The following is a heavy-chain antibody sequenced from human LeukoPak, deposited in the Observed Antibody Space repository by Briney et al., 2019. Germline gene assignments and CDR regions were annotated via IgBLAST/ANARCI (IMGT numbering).Heavy chain of an antibody. D-gene: IGHD6-13*01. CDR2: ISWNSGSI. CDR3: AKGGGSSSWYGFDY. V-gene: IGHV3-9*01. CDR1: GFTFDDYA. J-gene: IGHJ4*02. Sequence: GRSLRLSCAASGFTFDDYAMHWVRQAPGKGLEWVSGISWNSGSIGYADSVKGRFTISRDNAKNSLYLQMNSLRAEDTALYYCAKGGGSSSWYGFDYWGQGTLVTVSS.